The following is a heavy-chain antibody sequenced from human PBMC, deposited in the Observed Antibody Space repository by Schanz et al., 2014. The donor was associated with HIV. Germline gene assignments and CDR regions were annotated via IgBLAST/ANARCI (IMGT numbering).Heavy chain of an antibody. CDR3: AREGCIGGSCYCDF. J-gene: IGHJ4*02. CDR2: INNRANSI. D-gene: IGHD2-15*01. V-gene: IGHV3-48*03. CDR1: GFTFSSYA. Sequence: EVQLLESGGNLVQPGGSLRLSCAASGFTFSSYAMNWVRQTPGKGLEWVSFINNRANSIFYADSVRGRFTVSRDNAKNFLYLQMSSLRAEDTAVYFCAREGCIGGSCYCDFWGQGSLVIVSS.